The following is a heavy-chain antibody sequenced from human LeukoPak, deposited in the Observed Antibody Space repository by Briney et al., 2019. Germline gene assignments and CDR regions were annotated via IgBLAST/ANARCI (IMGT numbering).Heavy chain of an antibody. CDR1: GDSVSSNHW. V-gene: IGHV4-28*05. CDR2: IYYSGGV. J-gene: IGHJ4*02. CDR3: ASSVAGGGYFDH. Sequence: PSETLSLTSAVSGDSVSSNHWWGWIRQSPTKGLEGIGYIYYSGGVYYNASLKSRVTMSIDMSKNQFHLRLTSMASVDTALYYCASSVAGGGYFDHWGQGILVTVSS. D-gene: IGHD2-15*01.